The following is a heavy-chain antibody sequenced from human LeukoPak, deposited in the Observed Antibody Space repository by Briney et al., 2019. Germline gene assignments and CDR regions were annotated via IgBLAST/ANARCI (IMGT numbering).Heavy chain of an antibody. Sequence: GGSLRLSCAASGFTFSDYYMSWIRQAPGKGLEWVSYISSSGSTIYYADSVKGRFTISRDNAKNSLYLQMNSLRAEDTAVYYCAKCGPIVVVPAALDYWSQGTLVTVSS. J-gene: IGHJ4*02. CDR3: AKCGPIVVVPAALDY. CDR2: ISSSGSTI. V-gene: IGHV3-11*01. CDR1: GFTFSDYY. D-gene: IGHD2-2*01.